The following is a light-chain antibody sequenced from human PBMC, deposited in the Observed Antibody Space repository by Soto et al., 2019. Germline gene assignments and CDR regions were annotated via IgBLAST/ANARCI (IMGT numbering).Light chain of an antibody. CDR2: KAS. Sequence: DIQMTQSPSTLSASVGDRVAITCRASQSISTYFAWYQQKPGKAPKLLIYKASSLESGVPSRFSGSGSGAEFALTISSLQPDDFAAYYCKQYNTYSRTFGQGTKVEIK. CDR3: KQYNTYSRT. V-gene: IGKV1-5*03. J-gene: IGKJ1*01. CDR1: QSISTY.